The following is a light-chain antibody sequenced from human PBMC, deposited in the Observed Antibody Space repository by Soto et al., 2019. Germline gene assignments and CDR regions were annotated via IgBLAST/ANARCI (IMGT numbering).Light chain of an antibody. CDR1: QKVDSH. V-gene: IGKV3-11*01. Sequence: PLATARLTLVASQKVDSHPLAWYQPTPVQAPRILIYDASNRATGIPDRFSGSGSGTDFTLTISILEPEDGAGYCCQQRSYWPKTFGQGSMADI. CDR3: QQRSYWPKT. J-gene: IGKJ1*01. CDR2: DAS.